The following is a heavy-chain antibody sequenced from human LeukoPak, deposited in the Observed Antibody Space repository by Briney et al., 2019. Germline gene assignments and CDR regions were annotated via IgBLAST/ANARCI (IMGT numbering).Heavy chain of an antibody. D-gene: IGHD6-19*01. V-gene: IGHV3-30-3*01. CDR2: TSYDGSNK. CDR3: ARDVYSSGWTPRF. J-gene: IGHJ4*02. Sequence: GGSLRLSCAASGFTFSSYAMHWVRQAPGKGLEWVAVTSYDGSNKYYADSVKGRFTISRDNSKNTLYLQMNSLRAEDTAVYYCARDVYSSGWTPRFWGQGTLVTVSS. CDR1: GFTFSSYA.